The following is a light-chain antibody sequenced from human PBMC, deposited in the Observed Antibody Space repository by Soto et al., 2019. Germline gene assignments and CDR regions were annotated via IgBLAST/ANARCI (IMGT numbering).Light chain of an antibody. Sequence: EGVLTQCPGTLSLSPGERATLSCRTSQTVTSSFLSWFQQKPGQSPRLLLYGASRRATGTPDRFSGSGSGTDFTLIISRLEPEDSAVYYCQLYGSYMFTFGQGTKLEI. V-gene: IGKV3-20*01. CDR1: QTVTSSF. CDR3: QLYGSYMFT. CDR2: GAS. J-gene: IGKJ2*01.